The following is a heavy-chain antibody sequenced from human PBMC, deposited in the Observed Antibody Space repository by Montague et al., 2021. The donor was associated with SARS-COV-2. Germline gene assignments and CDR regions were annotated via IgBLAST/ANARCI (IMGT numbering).Heavy chain of an antibody. J-gene: IGHJ4*02. D-gene: IGHD5-24*01. CDR3: ARVFPRWLQFDPYFDY. V-gene: IGHV4-59*01. CDR1: GGSISSYY. Sequence: SETLSLTCTVSGGSISSYYWSWIRQPPGKGLEWIGYIYYSGSTNYNPSLKSRDTISVDTSKNQFSLKLSSVTAAGTTVYYCARVFPRWLQFDPYFDYWGQGTLVTVSS. CDR2: IYYSGST.